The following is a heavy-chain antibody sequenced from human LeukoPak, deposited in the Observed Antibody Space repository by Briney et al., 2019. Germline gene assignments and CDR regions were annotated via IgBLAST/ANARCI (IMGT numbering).Heavy chain of an antibody. CDR2: ISAYNGNT. V-gene: IGHV1-18*01. CDR1: GDTFTSYG. Sequence: AASVKVSCKASGDTFTSYGISWVRQAPGQGLEWMGWISAYNGNTNYAQKLQGRVTTTTDTSTSTAYMELRSLRSDDTAVYYCARPYYDSSAPPYDYWGQGTLVTVSS. D-gene: IGHD3-22*01. CDR3: ARPYYDSSAPPYDY. J-gene: IGHJ4*02.